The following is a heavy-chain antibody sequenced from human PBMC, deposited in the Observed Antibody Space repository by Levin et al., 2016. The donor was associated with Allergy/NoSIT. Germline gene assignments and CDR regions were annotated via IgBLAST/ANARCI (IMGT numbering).Heavy chain of an antibody. D-gene: IGHD3-10*01. CDR3: ARDIGYYASGSYFGMDV. J-gene: IGHJ6*02. CDR2: ISHSGST. CDR1: GGSLSSYS. Sequence: SETLSLTCSVSGGSLSSYSWSWIRQPPGRGLEWIGYISHSGSTNYNPSLRSRATISVDRSKHQLSLRLSSVTAADTAVYYCARDIGYYASGSYFGMDVWGQGTTVTVSS. V-gene: IGHV4-59*01.